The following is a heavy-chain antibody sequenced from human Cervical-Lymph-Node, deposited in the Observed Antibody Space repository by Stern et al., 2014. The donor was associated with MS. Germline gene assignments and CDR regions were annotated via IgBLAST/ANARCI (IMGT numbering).Heavy chain of an antibody. CDR3: ARGNWNYEGMGY. CDR1: GFTFSNYG. J-gene: IGHJ4*02. D-gene: IGHD1-7*01. V-gene: IGHV3-33*01. Sequence: VQLVESGGGVVQPGRSLRLSCAASGFTFSNYGMHWVRQAPGKGLEWLAVIWYDGNKKYYEDSVKGRFTISKDNSKKTLFLQMSSLTAEDTALYYCARGNWNYEGMGYWGQGTLVTVSS. CDR2: IWYDGNKK.